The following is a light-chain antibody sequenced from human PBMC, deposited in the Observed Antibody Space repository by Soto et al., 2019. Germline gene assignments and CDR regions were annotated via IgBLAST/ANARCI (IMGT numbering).Light chain of an antibody. J-gene: IGKJ5*01. V-gene: IGKV3-15*01. CDR2: DAS. CDR1: QYIGSA. CDR3: QQSYSTPIT. Sequence: EVVLTQSPATLSVSPGDRATLSCRASQYIGSAVAWYHQRSGQAPRLLIFDASIRVPTTPARFSGSGSGTDFTLTISSLQPEDFATYYCQQSYSTPITFGQGTRLEIK.